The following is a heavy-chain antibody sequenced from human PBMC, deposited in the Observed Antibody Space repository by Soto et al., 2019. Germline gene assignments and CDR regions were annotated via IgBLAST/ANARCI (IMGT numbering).Heavy chain of an antibody. CDR2: ISSSGSTI. CDR3: ARDPREYYFDY. J-gene: IGHJ4*02. V-gene: IGHV3-11*01. CDR1: GFTFSDYY. Sequence: GGSLRLSCAASGFTFSDYYMTWIRQAPGKGLEWVSYISSSGSTIYYADSVKGRFTISRDNAKNSLYLQMNSLRAEDTAVYYCARDPREYYFDYWGQGTLVTVSS.